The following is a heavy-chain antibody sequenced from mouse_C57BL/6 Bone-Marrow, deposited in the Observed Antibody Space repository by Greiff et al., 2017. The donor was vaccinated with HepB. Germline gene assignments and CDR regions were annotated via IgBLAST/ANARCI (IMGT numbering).Heavy chain of an antibody. D-gene: IGHD2-13*01. V-gene: IGHV5-12*01. Sequence: DVMLVESGGGLVQPGGSLKLSCAASGFTFSDYYMYWVRQTPEKRLEWVAYISNGGGSTYYPDTVKGRFTISRDNAKNTLYLQMSRLKSEDTAMYYCARLGDDYPLDYWGQGTTLSVSS. CDR2: ISNGGGST. CDR3: ARLGDDYPLDY. CDR1: GFTFSDYY. J-gene: IGHJ2*01.